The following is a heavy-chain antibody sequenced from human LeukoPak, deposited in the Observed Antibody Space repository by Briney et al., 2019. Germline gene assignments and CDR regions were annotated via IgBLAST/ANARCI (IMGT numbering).Heavy chain of an antibody. V-gene: IGHV3-23*01. J-gene: IGHJ4*02. D-gene: IGHD6-13*01. CDR1: GFTLSSYA. CDR3: AKQSAGSAAWYSLHYDF. Sequence: GGSLRLSCAASGFTLSSYAMTWVRQAPGRGLEWISSVDGGGGGTYYADSVKGRFTISRDNSKDTLYLQMNGLRAEDTAVYFCAKQSAGSAAWYSLHYDFWGQGTLVTVSS. CDR2: VDGGGGGT.